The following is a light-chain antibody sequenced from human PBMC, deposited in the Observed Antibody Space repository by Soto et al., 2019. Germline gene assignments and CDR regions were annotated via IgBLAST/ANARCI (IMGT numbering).Light chain of an antibody. CDR2: EVR. CDR1: SSDVGGYNY. Sequence: QSALTQPASVSGSPGQSITISCTGTSSDVGGYNYVSWYQQHPGKAPKIMIYEVRNRPSGVSNRFSGSKSGNTASLTLSGLQAEDEADYYGSSYTSSRTPWVFGGGTKLTVL. CDR3: SSYTSSRTPWV. J-gene: IGLJ3*02. V-gene: IGLV2-14*01.